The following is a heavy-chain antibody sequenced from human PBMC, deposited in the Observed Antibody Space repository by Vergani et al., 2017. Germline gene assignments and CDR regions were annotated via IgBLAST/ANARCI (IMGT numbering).Heavy chain of an antibody. J-gene: IGHJ6*03. CDR1: GFTFSIYA. V-gene: IGHV3-30*04. CDR2: ISYDGSNK. CDR3: ARDRGSDGDYYYYMDV. D-gene: IGHD1-26*01. Sequence: QVQLVESGGGVVQPGRSLRLSCAASGFTFSIYAMHWVRQAPGKGLEWVAVISYDGSNKYYADSVKGRFTISRDNSKNTLYLQMNSLRAEDTAVYYCARDRGSDGDYYYYMDVWGKGTTVTVSS.